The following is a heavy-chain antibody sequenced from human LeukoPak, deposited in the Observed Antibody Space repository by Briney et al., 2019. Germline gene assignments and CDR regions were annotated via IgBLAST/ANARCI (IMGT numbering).Heavy chain of an antibody. CDR1: GFIFSNYG. V-gene: IGHV3-30*02. Sequence: PGGSLRLSCAASGFIFSNYGMHWVRQAPDKGLEWVAFIRYDESNKYYADSVKGRFTISRDNSKNTLYLQMNSLRAEDTAVYYCARDRSYSSSWYPIFDYWGQGTLVTVSS. J-gene: IGHJ4*02. CDR3: ARDRSYSSSWYPIFDY. D-gene: IGHD6-13*01. CDR2: IRYDESNK.